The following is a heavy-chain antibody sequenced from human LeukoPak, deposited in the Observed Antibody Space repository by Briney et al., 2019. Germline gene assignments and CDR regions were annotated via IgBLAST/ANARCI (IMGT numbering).Heavy chain of an antibody. CDR2: ISGSGGST. J-gene: IGHJ4*02. CDR1: GFTFSSYA. D-gene: IGHD2-15*01. CDR3: AKDARYCSGGSCFYFDY. Sequence: GGSLRLSCAASGFTFSSYAMSWVRQAPGKGLEWVSAISGSGGSTYYADSVKGRFTISRDNSKNTLYLQMNSLRAEDTAVYYCAKDARYCSGGSCFYFDYWGQGTLVTVSS. V-gene: IGHV3-23*01.